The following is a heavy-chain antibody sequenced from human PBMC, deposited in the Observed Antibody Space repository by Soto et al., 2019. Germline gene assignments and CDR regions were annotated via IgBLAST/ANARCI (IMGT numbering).Heavy chain of an antibody. J-gene: IGHJ4*02. CDR1: GGSISSYY. D-gene: IGHD4-17*01. CDR3: ARRYGASFDY. Sequence: QVQLQESGPGLVKPSETLSLTCTVSGGSISSYYWSWIRQPPGKGLEWIGYIYYSGSTNYNPSLKSRVTISVDTSKNQFSLKLSSVTAADTAVYYCARRYGASFDYWGQGTRVTVSS. CDR2: IYYSGST. V-gene: IGHV4-59*01.